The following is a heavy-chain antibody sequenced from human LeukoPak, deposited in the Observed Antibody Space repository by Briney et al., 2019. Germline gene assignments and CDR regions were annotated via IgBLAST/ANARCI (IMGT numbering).Heavy chain of an antibody. V-gene: IGHV3-66*01. CDR1: GFTVSGNY. CDR3: ARDGSSGWSHDY. Sequence: GGSLRLSCAASGFTVSGNYMSWVRQAPGKGLEWVSAIYSGGKTYYADSAKGRFTISRDNSKNTLYLQMNSLRAEDTAVYYCARDGSSGWSHDYWGQGALVTVSS. CDR2: IYSGGKT. J-gene: IGHJ4*02. D-gene: IGHD6-19*01.